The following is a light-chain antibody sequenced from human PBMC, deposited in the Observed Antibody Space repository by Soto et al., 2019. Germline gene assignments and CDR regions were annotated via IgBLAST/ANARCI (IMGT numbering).Light chain of an antibody. Sequence: DIQMTQSPSTLSASVGDRVTITCRASESISSWLAWYQQKPGKAPKLLIYKASILESGVPSRFSGSGSGTEFTLTISSLQPDDFATYYCQQYNSHSLTFGGGTKVEIK. CDR2: KAS. J-gene: IGKJ4*01. V-gene: IGKV1-5*03. CDR3: QQYNSHSLT. CDR1: ESISSW.